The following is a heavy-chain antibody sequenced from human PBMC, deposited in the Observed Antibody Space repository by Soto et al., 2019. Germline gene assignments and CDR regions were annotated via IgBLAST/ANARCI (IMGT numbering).Heavy chain of an antibody. Sequence: SETLSLTCTVSGGSMSSYYWSWIRQPAGEGLEWIGRIYTTGSTNYHPSLKSRVTMSVDTSKNQFSLKLSSVTAADTAVYFCARASSWLPFDYWGQGTLVTVSS. CDR2: IYTTGST. D-gene: IGHD6-13*01. J-gene: IGHJ4*02. CDR3: ARASSWLPFDY. V-gene: IGHV4-4*07. CDR1: GGSMSSYY.